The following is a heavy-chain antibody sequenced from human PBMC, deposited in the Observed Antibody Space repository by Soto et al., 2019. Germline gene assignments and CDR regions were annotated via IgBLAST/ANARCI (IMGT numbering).Heavy chain of an antibody. J-gene: IGHJ6*02. V-gene: IGHV4-4*07. D-gene: IGHD1-26*01. CDR1: GGSISSYY. Sequence: ETLSLACPVSGGSISSYYWSWIRQPSGKGLEWIGRIYTSGSTNYNPSLKSRVTMSVDTSKNQFSLNLSSVTAADTAVYYCARDGKLRNYGMDVWGQGTKVTVSS. CDR3: ARDGKLRNYGMDV. CDR2: IYTSGST.